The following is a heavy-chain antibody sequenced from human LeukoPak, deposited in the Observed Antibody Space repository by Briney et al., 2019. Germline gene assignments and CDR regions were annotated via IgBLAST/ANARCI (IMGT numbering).Heavy chain of an antibody. CDR3: ARQTTIFGVVTHDAFDI. Sequence: PSETLSLTCAVSGGSISSGGYSWSWIRQPPGKGLEWIGYIYHSGSTYYNPSLKSRVTISVDTSKNQFSLKLSSVTAADTAVYYCARQTTIFGVVTHDAFDIWGQGTMVTVSS. CDR1: GGSISSGGYS. D-gene: IGHD3-3*01. V-gene: IGHV4-30-2*01. J-gene: IGHJ3*02. CDR2: IYHSGST.